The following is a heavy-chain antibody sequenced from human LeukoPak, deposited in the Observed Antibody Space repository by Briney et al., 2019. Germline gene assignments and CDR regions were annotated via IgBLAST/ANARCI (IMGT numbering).Heavy chain of an antibody. J-gene: IGHJ6*03. Sequence: GGSLRLSCAAPGFPFTDSCMYWIRQAPGKGLDLFSYITSSGTTIYYADSVKGRFTISRDNAKNSLYLQMNSLRAEDTAVYYCTRDPGGSGVDYYYMDVWGKGTTVTVSS. CDR1: GFPFTDSC. V-gene: IGHV3-11*01. CDR3: TRDPGGSGVDYYYMDV. CDR2: ITSSGTTI. D-gene: IGHD1-26*01.